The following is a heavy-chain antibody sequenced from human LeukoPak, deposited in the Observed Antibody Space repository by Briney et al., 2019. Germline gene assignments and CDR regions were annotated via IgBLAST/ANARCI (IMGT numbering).Heavy chain of an antibody. V-gene: IGHV3-20*04. CDR1: GFTFDDYG. Sequence: GGSLRLSCAASGFTFDDYGMSWVRQAPGKGLEWVSGINWNGGSTGYADSVKGRFTISRDNAKNSLYLQMNSLRAEDTAVYYCARATNHIVVVPAAHYMDVWGKGTTVTISS. CDR2: INWNGGST. J-gene: IGHJ6*03. D-gene: IGHD2-2*01. CDR3: ARATNHIVVVPAAHYMDV.